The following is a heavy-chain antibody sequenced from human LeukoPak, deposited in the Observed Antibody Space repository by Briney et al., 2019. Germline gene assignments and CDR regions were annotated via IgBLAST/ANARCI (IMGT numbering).Heavy chain of an antibody. V-gene: IGHV1-2*02. CDR3: ARGGSGYCSSTSCSEFDY. J-gene: IGHJ4*02. D-gene: IGHD2-2*01. Sequence: GASVKVSCKASGYTLTGYYMHWVRQAPGQGLEWMGWINPNSGGTNYAQKFQGRVTMTRDTSISTAYMELSRLRSNDTAVYYCARGGSGYCSSTSCSEFDYWGQGTLVTVSS. CDR2: INPNSGGT. CDR1: GYTLTGYY.